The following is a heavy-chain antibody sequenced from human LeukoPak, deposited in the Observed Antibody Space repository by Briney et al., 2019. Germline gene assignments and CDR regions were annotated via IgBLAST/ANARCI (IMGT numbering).Heavy chain of an antibody. CDR3: ARDLSNYAGDY. J-gene: IGHJ4*02. V-gene: IGHV3-11*04. CDR2: ISSSSTTI. D-gene: IGHD2-2*01. CDR1: GFTFSDYY. Sequence: GGSLRLSCAASGFTFSDYYMSWIRQAPGKGLEWVSFISSSSTTIYYADSVKGRFTTSRDNAKNSLYLQMNTLRVEDTAVYYCARDLSNYAGDYWGQGTLVTVSS.